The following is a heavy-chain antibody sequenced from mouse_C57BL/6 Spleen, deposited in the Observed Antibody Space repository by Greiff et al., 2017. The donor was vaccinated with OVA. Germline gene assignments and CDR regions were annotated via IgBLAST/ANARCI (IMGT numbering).Heavy chain of an antibody. Sequence: VQLVESGPELVKPGASVKISCTASGYAFSSSWMNWVKQRPGKGLEWIGRIYPGDGDTNYNGKFKGKATLTADKSSSTAYMQLSSLTSEDSAVYFCARPGGSSDWYFDVWGTGTTVTVSS. J-gene: IGHJ1*03. CDR3: ARPGGSSDWYFDV. CDR1: GYAFSSSW. CDR2: IYPGDGDT. V-gene: IGHV1-82*01. D-gene: IGHD1-1*01.